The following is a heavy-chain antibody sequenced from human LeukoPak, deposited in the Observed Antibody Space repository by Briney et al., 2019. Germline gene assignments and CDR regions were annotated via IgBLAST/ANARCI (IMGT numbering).Heavy chain of an antibody. CDR1: GYTFTSYY. CDR3: ARGDTVTTWGTYYYMDV. J-gene: IGHJ6*03. CDR2: INPSGGST. Sequence: ASVKVSCKASGYTFTSYYMHWVRQAPGQGLEWMGIINPSGGSTSYAQKFQGRVTMTRNTSISTAYMELSSLRSEDTAVYYCARGDTVTTWGTYYYMDVWGKGTTVTVSS. D-gene: IGHD4-17*01. V-gene: IGHV1-46*01.